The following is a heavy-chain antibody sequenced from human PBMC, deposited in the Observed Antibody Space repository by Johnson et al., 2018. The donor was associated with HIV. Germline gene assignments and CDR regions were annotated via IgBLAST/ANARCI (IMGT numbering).Heavy chain of an antibody. CDR3: AKDAYDYGDYGAFDI. Sequence: QVQLVESGGGLIKPGGSLRLSCAASGFIFSNAWMSWVRQAPGKGLEWVAFIRYDGSNKYYADSVKGRFTISRDNSKNTLYLQMNSLRAEDTAVYYCAKDAYDYGDYGAFDIWGQGTMVTVSS. CDR2: IRYDGSNK. D-gene: IGHD4-17*01. J-gene: IGHJ3*02. V-gene: IGHV3-30*02. CDR1: GFIFSNAW.